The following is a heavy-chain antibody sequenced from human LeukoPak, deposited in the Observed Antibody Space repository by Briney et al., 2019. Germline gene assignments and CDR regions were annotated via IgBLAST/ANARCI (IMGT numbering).Heavy chain of an antibody. CDR2: INHSGST. D-gene: IGHD3-10*01. CDR1: GGSFSGYY. CDR3: ARRNMVRGVIIYY. Sequence: PSETLSLTCAVYGGSFSGYYWSWIRQPPGKGLEWIGEINHSGSTNYNPSLKSRVTISVDTSKNQFSLKLSSVTAADTAVYYCARRNMVRGVIIYYWGQGTLVTVSS. J-gene: IGHJ4*02. V-gene: IGHV4-34*01.